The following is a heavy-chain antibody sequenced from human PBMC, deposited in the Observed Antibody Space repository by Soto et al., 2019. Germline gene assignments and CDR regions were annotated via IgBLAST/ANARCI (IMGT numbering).Heavy chain of an antibody. CDR1: GFTFSSYA. CDR3: ARGGGVPAPSDIVVVVAATDFYYYYGMDV. J-gene: IGHJ6*02. D-gene: IGHD2-15*01. Sequence: GGSLRLSCAASGFTFSSYAMHWVRQAPGKGLEWVAVISYDGSNKYYADSVKGRFTISRDNSKNTLYLQMNSLRAEDTAVYYCARGGGVPAPSDIVVVVAATDFYYYYGMDVWGQGTTVTVSS. CDR2: ISYDGSNK. V-gene: IGHV3-30-3*01.